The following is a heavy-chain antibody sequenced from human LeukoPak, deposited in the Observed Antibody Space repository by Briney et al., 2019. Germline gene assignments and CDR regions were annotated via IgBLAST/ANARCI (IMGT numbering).Heavy chain of an antibody. CDR3: AGIELRYFDWF. V-gene: IGHV4-59*01. Sequence: SETLSLTCNVSGGSISGYHWSWIRQPPGKGLEWIGYIYYSGSTNYNPSLKSRVTISIDTSKNQFSLKLSSVTAADTAVYYCAGIELRYFDWFWGQGTLVTVSS. J-gene: IGHJ4*02. D-gene: IGHD3-9*01. CDR2: IYYSGST. CDR1: GGSISGYH.